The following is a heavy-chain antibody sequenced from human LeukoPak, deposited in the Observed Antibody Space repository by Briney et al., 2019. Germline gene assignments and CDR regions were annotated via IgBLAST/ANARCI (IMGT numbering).Heavy chain of an antibody. CDR1: GYTFTSYG. CDR3: ARVRRQGTYYYDSSGYWFGY. Sequence: ASVKVSCKASGYTFTSYGISWVRQAPGQGLEWMGWISAYNGNTNYAQKLQGRVTMTTDTSTSTAYMELRSLRSDDTAVYYCARVRRQGTYYYDSSGYWFGYWGQGTLVTVSS. D-gene: IGHD3-22*01. CDR2: ISAYNGNT. V-gene: IGHV1-18*01. J-gene: IGHJ4*02.